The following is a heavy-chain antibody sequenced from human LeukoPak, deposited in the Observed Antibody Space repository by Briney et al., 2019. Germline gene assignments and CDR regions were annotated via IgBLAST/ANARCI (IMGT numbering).Heavy chain of an antibody. J-gene: IGHJ3*02. V-gene: IGHV4-38-2*02. D-gene: IGHD2-8*01. CDR2: IYHSGST. Sequence: PSETLSLTCTVSVYSISSGYFWGWIRQPPGKGLEWLGTIYHSGSTYYNPSLKSRVTISVDTSKNQFSLKLSSVTAADTAVYYCAKSNGYGLVDIWGQGTMVTVSS. CDR1: VYSISSGYF. CDR3: AKSNGYGLVDI.